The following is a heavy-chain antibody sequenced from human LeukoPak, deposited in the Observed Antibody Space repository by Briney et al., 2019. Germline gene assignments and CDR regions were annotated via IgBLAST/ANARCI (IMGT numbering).Heavy chain of an antibody. J-gene: IGHJ4*02. CDR2: TSSTYI. Sequence: TSSTYIYYTDSVKGRFTISRDNARNSLYLQMDNLRAEDTGVYYCARDFYDGFALDYWDQGTLVTVSS. V-gene: IGHV3-21*03. D-gene: IGHD2/OR15-2a*01. CDR3: ARDFYDGFALDY.